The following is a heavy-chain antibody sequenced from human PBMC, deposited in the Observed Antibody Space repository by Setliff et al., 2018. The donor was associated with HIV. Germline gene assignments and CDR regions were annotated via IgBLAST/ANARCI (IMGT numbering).Heavy chain of an antibody. CDR3: TRHAPSGELYYFDY. Sequence: SETLSLTCVVSDDSFSNYDWTWIRQSPGKALEWIGYISSSGTTNYNPSLRSRVTISMETSNTRFSLWLRSATAADTALYYCTRHAPSGELYYFDYWGQGILVTVSS. J-gene: IGHJ4*02. CDR2: ISSSGTT. V-gene: IGHV4-59*08. CDR1: DDSFSNYD. D-gene: IGHD3-10*01.